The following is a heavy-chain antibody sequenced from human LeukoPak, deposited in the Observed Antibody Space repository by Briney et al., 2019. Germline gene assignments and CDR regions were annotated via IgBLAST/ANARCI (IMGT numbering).Heavy chain of an antibody. CDR1: GFSFSSYA. D-gene: IGHD6-19*01. CDR3: AKARGYSSGWYGGGFDY. CDR2: ISGSGSIR. V-gene: IGHV3-23*01. J-gene: IGHJ4*02. Sequence: GGSLRLSCAVSGFSFSSYAMSWVRQAPGKGLEWVSSISGSGSIRKYIESVKGRFTISRDNSKNTLYLQMNILRAEDTAVYYCAKARGYSSGWYGGGFDYWGQGTLVTVSS.